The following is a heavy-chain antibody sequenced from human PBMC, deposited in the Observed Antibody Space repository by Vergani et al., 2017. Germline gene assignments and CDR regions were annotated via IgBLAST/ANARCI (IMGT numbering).Heavy chain of an antibody. CDR2: ISWNSGAV. CDR3: ARVGGAQRKDFDY. J-gene: IGHJ4*02. V-gene: IGHV3-9*01. CDR1: GITFWKFG. D-gene: IGHD1-14*01. Sequence: EVDLVESGGGLAQPGGSLRLSCEASGITFWKFGMHWVRQGPGKGLEWVSGISWNSGAVDYADSVRGRFTISRDNAKNSLFLEMNSLRAEDTAVFYCARVGGAQRKDFDYWGQGTLVTVSS.